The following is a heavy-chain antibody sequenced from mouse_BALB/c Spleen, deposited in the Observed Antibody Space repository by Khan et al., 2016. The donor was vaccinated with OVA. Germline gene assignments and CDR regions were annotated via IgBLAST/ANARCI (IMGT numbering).Heavy chain of an antibody. V-gene: IGHV5-6*02. CDR3: ARRAYYYDSEGFAY. CDR2: ISTGGSYT. J-gene: IGHJ3*01. D-gene: IGHD1-1*01. Sequence: DVMLVESGGDLVKPGGSLKLSCAASGFTFSTYGMSWVRQTPDKRLEWVATISTGGSYTYYPDSVKGRFTISRDNAKNTLYLQMSRLKSEDTAMFYCARRAYYYDSEGFAYWGQGTLVTVSA. CDR1: GFTFSTYG.